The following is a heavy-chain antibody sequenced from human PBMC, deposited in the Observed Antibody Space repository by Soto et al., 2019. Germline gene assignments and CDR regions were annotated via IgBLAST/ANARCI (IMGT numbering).Heavy chain of an antibody. V-gene: IGHV4-61*05. CDR1: DGSISSSSYY. CDR3: ARQGFGELHGLVDV. D-gene: IGHD3-10*01. CDR2: MGYSGYT. Sequence: SETLSLTCTVSDGSISSSSYYWGWIRQPPGKGLEWIGSMGYSGYTNYNPSLRSRVTISLDTSKNQFSLNLSSVTAADTALYYCARQGFGELHGLVDVWGQGTTVT. J-gene: IGHJ6*02.